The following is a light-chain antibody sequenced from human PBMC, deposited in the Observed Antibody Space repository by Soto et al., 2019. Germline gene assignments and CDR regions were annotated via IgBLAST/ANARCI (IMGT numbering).Light chain of an antibody. CDR2: GAS. CDR3: PQYGRSFT. Sequence: EIVLTQSPGTLSLSPGERATLSCRASQSVSGNYLAWYQQKPGQAPGLLFYGASSRATDIPDSFSASGSGTDFTLTISRLEPEDVAVYYCPQYGRSFTFGQGTKLEIK. V-gene: IGKV3-20*01. J-gene: IGKJ2*01. CDR1: QSVSGNY.